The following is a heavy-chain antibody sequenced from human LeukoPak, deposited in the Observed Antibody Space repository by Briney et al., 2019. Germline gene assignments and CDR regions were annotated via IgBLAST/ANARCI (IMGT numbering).Heavy chain of an antibody. V-gene: IGHV3-7*02. Sequence: GGSLGVACSAPGVAFRDYGMVWVGQAPGKGLEWLANIKPEGGHQNYVDSGKGRFTISRDKAKNSLYLQMNSLRAEDTAIYYCASTFPYCGGGSCALGGQGTLVTVSS. CDR3: ASTFPYCGGGSCAL. J-gene: IGHJ4*02. CDR1: GVAFRDYG. D-gene: IGHD2-15*01. CDR2: IKPEGGHQ.